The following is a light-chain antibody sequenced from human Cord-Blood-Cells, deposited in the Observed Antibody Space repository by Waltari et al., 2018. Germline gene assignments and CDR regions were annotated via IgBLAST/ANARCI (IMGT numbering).Light chain of an antibody. J-gene: IGKJ1*01. CDR3: QQSYSTPRT. Sequence: DIQMTQSPSSLSASVGVRVTITCRASKSISSYLNWYQQKPGKAPKLLIYAASSLQSGVPSRFSGSGSGTDFTLTISSLQPEDFATYYCQQSYSTPRTFGQGTKVEIK. V-gene: IGKV1-39*01. CDR1: KSISSY. CDR2: AAS.